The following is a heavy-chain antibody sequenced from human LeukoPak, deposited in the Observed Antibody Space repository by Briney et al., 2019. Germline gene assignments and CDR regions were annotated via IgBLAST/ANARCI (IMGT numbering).Heavy chain of an antibody. D-gene: IGHD2-2*01. CDR2: VNGSGGST. CDR3: AKPAQHNWFDP. Sequence: GGSLRLSCAASGFTFSSYAMSWVRQTPGRGLEWVSTVNGSGGSTYYADSVEGRFSISRDNSKNTLYLQMNSLRAEDTAVYYCAKPAQHNWFDPWGQGTLVTVSS. CDR1: GFTFSSYA. J-gene: IGHJ5*02. V-gene: IGHV3-23*01.